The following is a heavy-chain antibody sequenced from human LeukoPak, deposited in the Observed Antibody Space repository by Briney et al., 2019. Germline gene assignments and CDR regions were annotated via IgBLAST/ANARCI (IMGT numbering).Heavy chain of an antibody. Sequence: EGSLRLSCAASGFTFSTYWMSWARQAPGKGLEWVAKMNQDGSAISYVDSVKGRFTISRDNAKNSLYLQMNSLRAEDTAVYYCASADSGRNPFAPWGQGTLVIVSS. D-gene: IGHD6-19*01. V-gene: IGHV3-7*01. J-gene: IGHJ5*02. CDR2: MNQDGSAI. CDR1: GFTFSTYW. CDR3: ASADSGRNPFAP.